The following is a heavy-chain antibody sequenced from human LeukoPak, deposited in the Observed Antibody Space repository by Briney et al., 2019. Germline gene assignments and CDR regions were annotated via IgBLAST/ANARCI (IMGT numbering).Heavy chain of an antibody. CDR3: AKGGGSYSGFDI. D-gene: IGHD1-26*01. CDR2: LSATGGKT. Sequence: GGSLRLSCAASGFTFSGYAMNWVRQAPGKGLDRISALSATGGKTYYADSVKGRFTISRDNSKITLFLEVHSLRGEDTAVYYCAKGGGSYSGFDIWGHGKMVTVS. V-gene: IGHV3-23*01. CDR1: GFTFSGYA. J-gene: IGHJ3*02.